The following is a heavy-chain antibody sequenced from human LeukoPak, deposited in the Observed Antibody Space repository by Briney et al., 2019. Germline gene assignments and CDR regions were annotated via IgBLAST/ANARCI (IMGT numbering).Heavy chain of an antibody. V-gene: IGHV4-4*02. CDR2: IYHSGST. CDR3: AREAYYYDSSGYYWGYYFDY. CDR1: GGSISSSNW. J-gene: IGHJ4*02. D-gene: IGHD3-22*01. Sequence: PSGTLSLTCAVSGGSISSSNWWTWVRQPPGKGLEWIGEIYHSGSTNYNPSLKSRVTISVDKSKNQFSLKLSSVTAADTAVYYCAREAYYYDSSGYYWGYYFDYWGQGTLVTVSS.